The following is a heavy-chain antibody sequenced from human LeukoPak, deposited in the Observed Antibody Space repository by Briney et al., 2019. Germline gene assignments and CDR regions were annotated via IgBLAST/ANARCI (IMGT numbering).Heavy chain of an antibody. J-gene: IGHJ3*02. CDR3: ARETYGSGNPEAFDI. V-gene: IGHV3-74*01. CDR1: GFTFSSYW. CDR2: IKSDGSST. Sequence: PGGSLRLSCAASGFTFSSYWMHWVRQAPGKGLVWVSHIKSDGSSTNYADSVKGRFTISRDNAKNTLYLQMDSLRAEDTAVYYCARETYGSGNPEAFDIWGQGTMVTVSS. D-gene: IGHD3-10*01.